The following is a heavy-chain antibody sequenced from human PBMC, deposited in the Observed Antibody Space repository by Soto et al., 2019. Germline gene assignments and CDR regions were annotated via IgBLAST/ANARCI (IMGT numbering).Heavy chain of an antibody. V-gene: IGHV4-31*03. CDR2: IYYSGST. D-gene: IGHD3-10*01. J-gene: IGHJ4*02. CDR1: GGSISSGGYY. Sequence: QVQLQESGPGLVKPSQTLSLTCTVSGGSISSGGYYWSWIRQHPGKGLEWIGYIYYSGSTYYNPSLKGRVTRSVDTSKNQCSLKLSSVTAADTAVYYCATRAMVRGGNFDYWGQGTLVTVSS. CDR3: ATRAMVRGGNFDY.